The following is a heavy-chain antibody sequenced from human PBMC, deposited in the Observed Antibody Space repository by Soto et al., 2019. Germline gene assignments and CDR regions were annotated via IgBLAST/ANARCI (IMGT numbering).Heavy chain of an antibody. CDR2: IYWNDDK. J-gene: IGHJ1*01. V-gene: IGHV2-5*01. D-gene: IGHD2-15*01. CDR1: GFSLSTSGVG. CDR3: AHSPVVAATPSEYFQH. Sequence: SGPTLVNPTQTLTLTCTFSGFSLSTSGVGVGWIRQPPGKALEWLALIYWNDDKRYSPSLKSRLTITKYTSKNQVVLTITNMDPVDTATYYCAHSPVVAATPSEYFQHWGQGTLVTVSS.